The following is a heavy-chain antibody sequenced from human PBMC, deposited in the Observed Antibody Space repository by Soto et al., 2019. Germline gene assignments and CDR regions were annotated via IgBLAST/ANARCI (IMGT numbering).Heavy chain of an antibody. CDR3: AKDRDYPRDQFHY. J-gene: IGHJ4*02. CDR2: ISANGQGI. Sequence: EVQLLESGGGLVQPGGALRLSCTASGFTFTYYAFSWVRPAPGKGLEWVSAISANGQGIYYADSVRGRFTISRDNSKNTVFLHMDSLRAEDTAVYYCAKDRDYPRDQFHYWGQGTLVTVSS. V-gene: IGHV3-23*01. D-gene: IGHD2-2*01. CDR1: GFTFTYYA.